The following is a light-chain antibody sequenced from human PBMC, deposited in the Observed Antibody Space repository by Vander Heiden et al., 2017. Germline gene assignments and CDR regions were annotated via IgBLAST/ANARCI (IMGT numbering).Light chain of an antibody. CDR2: SAS. Sequence: DIQMTQSPSSLSASVGDTVTITCRASQSIGNFLNWYHHQPGKAPTLLISSASNLHGGVPSRFSGSGSGTDFTLTIASLRPEDFATYSCQQGYSIPFTFGPGTKVDAK. J-gene: IGKJ3*01. CDR3: QQGYSIPFT. V-gene: IGKV1-39*01. CDR1: QSIGNF.